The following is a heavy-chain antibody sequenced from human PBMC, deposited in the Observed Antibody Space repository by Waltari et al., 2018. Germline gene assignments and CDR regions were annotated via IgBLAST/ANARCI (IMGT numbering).Heavy chain of an antibody. CDR3: AKDPGSHYYGSSGYTGY. CDR2: ISYDGSNK. D-gene: IGHD3-22*01. Sequence: QVQLVESGGGVVQPGRSLRLSCAASGFTFSSYVMHWVRQAPGRGREWVAVISYDGSNKDDADSVKGGLTISRDNSKNTLYLQMNRMRAEETAVYDCAKDPGSHYYGSSGYTGYWGQGTLVTVSS. V-gene: IGHV3-30*18. J-gene: IGHJ4*02. CDR1: GFTFSSYV.